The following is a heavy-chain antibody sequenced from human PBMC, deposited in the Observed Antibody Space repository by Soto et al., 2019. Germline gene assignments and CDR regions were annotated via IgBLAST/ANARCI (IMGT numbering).Heavy chain of an antibody. J-gene: IGHJ6*03. CDR1: GESFCGYY. D-gene: IGHD3-3*01. Sequence: TETLSHTCAVYGESFCGYYWSWIRQHQRKGLEWIGEINHSGSTNYNPSLKSRVTISVDTSKNQFSLKLSSVTAADTAVYYCARAHYDFFLRPNMDVWGKGATVTVSS. CDR3: ARAHYDFFLRPNMDV. CDR2: INHSGST. V-gene: IGHV4-34*01.